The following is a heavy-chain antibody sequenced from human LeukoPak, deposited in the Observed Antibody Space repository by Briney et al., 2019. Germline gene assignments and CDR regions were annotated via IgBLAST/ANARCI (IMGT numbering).Heavy chain of an antibody. CDR2: INPNSGGT. J-gene: IGHJ6*03. CDR1: GYTFTGYY. Sequence: ASVKVSCKASGYTFTGYYMHWVRQAPGQGLEWMGWINPNSGGTNYAQKFQGRVTMTRDTSISTAYMELSRLRSDDTAVYYCAREPVYDFWSGYYHYYYYYMDVWGKGTTVTVSS. CDR3: AREPVYDFWSGYYHYYYYYMDV. V-gene: IGHV1-2*02. D-gene: IGHD3-3*01.